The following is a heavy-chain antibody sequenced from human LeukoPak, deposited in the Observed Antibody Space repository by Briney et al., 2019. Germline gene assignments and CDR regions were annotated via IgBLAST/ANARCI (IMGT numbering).Heavy chain of an antibody. J-gene: IGHJ4*02. CDR1: GYTFTGYY. V-gene: IGHV1-2*02. D-gene: IGHD5-18*01. CDR2: INPNSGGT. CDR3: AKDSWIQLWSCFDY. Sequence: ASVKVSCKASGYTFTGYYMHWVRQAPGQGLEWMGWINPNSGGTNYAQKFQGRVTMTRDTSISTAYMELSRLRSDDTAVYYCAKDSWIQLWSCFDYWGQGTLVTVSS.